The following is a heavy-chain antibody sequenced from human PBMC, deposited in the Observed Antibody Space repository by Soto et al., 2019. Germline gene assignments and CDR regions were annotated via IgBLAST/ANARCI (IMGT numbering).Heavy chain of an antibody. D-gene: IGHD4-17*01. V-gene: IGHV1-69*06. J-gene: IGHJ6*02. CDR2: IIPSFGTA. CDR3: AGRTVTDNYYYGMDV. CDR1: GGTFSSYA. Sequence: ASVKVSCKASGGTFSSYAISWVRQAPGQGLEWMGGIIPSFGTANYAQKFQGRVTITADKSTSTAYMELSSLRSEDTAVYYCAGRTVTDNYYYGMDVWGQGTTVTVSS.